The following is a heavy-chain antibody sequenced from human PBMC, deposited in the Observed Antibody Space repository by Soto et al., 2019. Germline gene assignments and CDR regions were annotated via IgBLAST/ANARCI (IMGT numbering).Heavy chain of an antibody. Sequence: QVQLVQSGAEVKKPGSSVKVSCKASGGTFRRYSISWVRQAPGQGLEWMGRFIPILDKANYAQKFQGRITTTADKSTSTAYMELGSLRSEDTAVYDCARQDSTVSSPFDYWGQGTPVPVTS. D-gene: IGHD4-17*01. J-gene: IGHJ4*02. CDR3: ARQDSTVSSPFDY. V-gene: IGHV1-69*02. CDR2: FIPILDKA. CDR1: GGTFRRYS.